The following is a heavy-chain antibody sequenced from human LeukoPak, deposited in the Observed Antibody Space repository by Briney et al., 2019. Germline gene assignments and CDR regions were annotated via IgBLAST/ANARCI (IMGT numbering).Heavy chain of an antibody. CDR2: IKQDGSEK. CDR1: GFTFSSYE. J-gene: IGHJ6*04. V-gene: IGHV3-7*01. CDR3: ARGMPLTIAGPPMDV. Sequence: PGGSLRLSCAASGFTFSSYEMNWVRQAPGKGLEWVANIKQDGSEKYYVDSVKGRFTISRDNAKNTLDLQLNSLRAEDTAVYYCARGMPLTIAGPPMDVWGRGTTVTISS. D-gene: IGHD1-20*01.